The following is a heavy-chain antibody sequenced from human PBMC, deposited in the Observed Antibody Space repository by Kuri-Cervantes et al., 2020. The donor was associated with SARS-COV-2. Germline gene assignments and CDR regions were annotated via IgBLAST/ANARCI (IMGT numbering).Heavy chain of an antibody. CDR3: ARHTPSYYDFWSGYLIYYGMDV. V-gene: IGHV4-59*01. CDR2: IYCSGST. J-gene: IGHJ6*02. Sequence: GSLRLSCTVSGGSISSYYWSWIRQPPGKGLEWIGYIYCSGSTNYNPSLKSRVTISVDTSKNQFSLKLSSVTAADTAVYYCARHTPSYYDFWSGYLIYYGMDVWGQGTTVTVSS. D-gene: IGHD3-3*01. CDR1: GGSISSYY.